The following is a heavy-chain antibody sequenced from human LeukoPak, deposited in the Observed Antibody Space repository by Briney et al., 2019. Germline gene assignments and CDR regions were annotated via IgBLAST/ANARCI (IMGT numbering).Heavy chain of an antibody. CDR1: GFTFSSYA. Sequence: GGSLRLSCAASGFTFSSYAMSWVRQAPGKGLEWVSAISGSGGSTYYADSVKGRFTISRDNSKNTLYLQMNSLRAEDTAVYYCARDQMGSGYYYFVDAFDIWGQGTMVTVSS. D-gene: IGHD3-22*01. J-gene: IGHJ3*02. V-gene: IGHV3-23*01. CDR2: ISGSGGST. CDR3: ARDQMGSGYYYFVDAFDI.